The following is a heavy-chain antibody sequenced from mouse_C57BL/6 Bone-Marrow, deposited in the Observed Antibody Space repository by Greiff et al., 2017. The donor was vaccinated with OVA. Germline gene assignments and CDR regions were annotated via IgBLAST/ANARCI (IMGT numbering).Heavy chain of an antibody. CDR3: AREMGGNYYAMDY. V-gene: IGHV5-4*01. Sequence: EVQGVESGGGLVKPGGSLKLSCAASGFTFSSYAMSWVRQTPEKRLEWVATISDGGSYTYYPDNVKGRFTISRDNAKNNLYLQMSHLKSEDTAMYYCAREMGGNYYAMDYWGQGTSVTVSS. J-gene: IGHJ4*01. CDR1: GFTFSSYA. CDR2: ISDGGSYT. D-gene: IGHD1-1*02.